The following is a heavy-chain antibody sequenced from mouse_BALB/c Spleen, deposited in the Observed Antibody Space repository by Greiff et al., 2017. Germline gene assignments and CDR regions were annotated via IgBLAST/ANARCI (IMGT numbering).Heavy chain of an antibody. J-gene: IGHJ3*01. CDR1: GYTFTSYW. Sequence: VQGVESGAELAKPGASVKMSCKASGYTFTSYWMHWVKQRPGQGLEWIGYINPSTGYTEYNQKFKDKATLTADKSSSTAYMQLSSLTSEDSAVYYCARRNYYDYAWFAYWGQGTLVTVSA. V-gene: IGHV1-7*01. CDR2: INPSTGYT. CDR3: ARRNYYDYAWFAY. D-gene: IGHD2-4*01.